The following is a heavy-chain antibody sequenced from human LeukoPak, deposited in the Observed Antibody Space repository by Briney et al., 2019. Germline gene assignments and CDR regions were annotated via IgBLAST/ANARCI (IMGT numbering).Heavy chain of an antibody. CDR1: GFTFSSYS. CDR3: ARDPPFIIGTTFFDY. D-gene: IGHD1-20*01. V-gene: IGHV3-21*01. J-gene: IGHJ4*02. CDR2: ISTSSTYI. Sequence: TGGSLRLSCAASGFTFSSYSMNWVRQAPGKGLEWVSSISTSSTYIYYADSVKGRFTISRDNAKNSLYLQMNILRAEDTAVYYCARDPPFIIGTTFFDYWGQGTLVTVSS.